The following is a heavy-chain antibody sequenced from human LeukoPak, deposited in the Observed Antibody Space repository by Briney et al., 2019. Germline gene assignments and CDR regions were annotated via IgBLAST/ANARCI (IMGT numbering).Heavy chain of an antibody. V-gene: IGHV4-39*07. CDR3: ARESYCTNGVCWAFDP. D-gene: IGHD2-8*01. CDR1: GGSISSSDYY. Sequence: SETLSLTCTVSGGSISSSDYYWSWIRQPPGKGLEWLGNIYYTGSTSYNPSLKSRVTISVDTFRNQFSLHLSSVTAADTAVYYCARESYCTNGVCWAFDPWGQGTLVTVSS. CDR2: IYYTGST. J-gene: IGHJ5*02.